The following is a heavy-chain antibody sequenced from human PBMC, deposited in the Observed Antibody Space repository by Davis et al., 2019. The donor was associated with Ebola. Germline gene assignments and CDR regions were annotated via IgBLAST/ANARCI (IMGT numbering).Heavy chain of an antibody. CDR3: AKATTGNAPSFEH. Sequence: PGGSLRLSCAASGFTFSSYGMHWVRQAPGKGLEWVAVISYDGSNKYYADSVKGRFTISRDNSKNTLSLQMNSLSAEDTAVYYCAKATTGNAPSFEHWGQGVLFTVSS. J-gene: IGHJ4*02. CDR1: GFTFSSYG. V-gene: IGHV3-30*18. D-gene: IGHD1-1*01. CDR2: ISYDGSNK.